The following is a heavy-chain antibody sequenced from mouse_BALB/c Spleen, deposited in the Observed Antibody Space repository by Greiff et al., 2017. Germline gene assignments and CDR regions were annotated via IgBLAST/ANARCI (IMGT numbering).Heavy chain of an antibody. CDR3: ARLAGTDGTYYAMDY. CDR2: IDPSDSYT. D-gene: IGHD4-1*01. J-gene: IGHJ4*01. CDR1: GYTFTSYW. V-gene: IGHV1-69*02. Sequence: QVQLQQPGAELVKPGASVKLSCKASGYTFTSYWMHWVKQRPGQGLEWIGEIDPSDSYTNYNQKFKGKATLTVDKSSSTAYMQLSSLTSEDSAVYYCARLAGTDGTYYAMDYWGQGTSVTVSS.